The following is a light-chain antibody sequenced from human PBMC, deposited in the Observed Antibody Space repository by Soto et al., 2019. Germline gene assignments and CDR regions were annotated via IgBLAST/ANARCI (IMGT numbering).Light chain of an antibody. CDR1: QDIRFY. CDR3: QQLNSYLVT. V-gene: IGKV1-9*01. CDR2: AAS. J-gene: IGKJ5*01. Sequence: IWMTQSPSLLSASTGDRVTISCQASQDIRFYLNWYQQKPGKAPKLLIYAASTLQSGVPSRFSGSGSGTEFTLTISSLQPEDFATYYCQQLNSYLVTFGQGTRLEIK.